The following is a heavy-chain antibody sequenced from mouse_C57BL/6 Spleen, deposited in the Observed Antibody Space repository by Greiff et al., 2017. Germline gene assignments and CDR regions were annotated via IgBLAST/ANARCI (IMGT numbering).Heavy chain of an antibody. J-gene: IGHJ4*01. Sequence: VQLVESGPGLVAPSQSLSITCTVSGFSLTSYAISWVRQPPGKGLEWLGVIWTGEGTNYNSALKSRLSISKDNSKSQVFLKMNSLQTDDTARYYCARNGNYADYYAMDYWGQGTSVTVSS. CDR1: GFSLTSYA. V-gene: IGHV2-9-1*01. CDR3: ARNGNYADYYAMDY. D-gene: IGHD2-1*01. CDR2: IWTGEGT.